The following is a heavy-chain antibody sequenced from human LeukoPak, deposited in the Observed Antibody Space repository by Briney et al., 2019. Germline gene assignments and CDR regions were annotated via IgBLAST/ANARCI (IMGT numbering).Heavy chain of an antibody. CDR3: ARSLDGDGFDY. V-gene: IGHV3-53*01. CDR2: IYSGGST. D-gene: IGHD2-21*02. J-gene: IGHJ4*02. CDR1: GFTFSSYW. Sequence: GGSLRLSCVASGFTFSSYWMSWARQAPGKGLEWVSVIYSGGSTYYADSVKGRFTISRDNSKNTLYLQMNSLRAEDTAVYYCARSLDGDGFDYWGQGTLVTVSS.